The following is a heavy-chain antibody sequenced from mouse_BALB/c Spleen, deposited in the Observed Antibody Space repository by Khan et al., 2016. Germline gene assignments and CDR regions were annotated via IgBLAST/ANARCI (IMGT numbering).Heavy chain of an antibody. CDR2: INTNTGEP. V-gene: IGHV9-3*02. D-gene: IGHD2-3*01. CDR3: ARDGSFDY. CDR1: GYTFTNYG. Sequence: QIQLVQSGPELKKPGETVKISCKASGYTFTNYGMNWVKQAPGKGLKWMGWINTNTGEPTYAEEFTGRCDFSLETSASTAYLQINNLTNEDTATDFCARDGSFDYWGQGTTLTVSS. J-gene: IGHJ2*01.